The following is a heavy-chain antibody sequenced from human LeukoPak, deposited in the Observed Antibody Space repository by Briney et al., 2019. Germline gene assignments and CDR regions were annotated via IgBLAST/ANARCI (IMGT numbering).Heavy chain of an antibody. CDR2: INPNSGGT. CDR1: GDTFTGYY. V-gene: IGHV1-2*02. CDR3: AMNYCSGGSRRRCNWFDP. D-gene: IGHD2-15*01. J-gene: IGHJ5*02. Sequence: ASVKVSCKASGDTFTGYYMHWVRQAPGQGLEWMGWINPNSGGTNYAQKFQGRVTMTRDTSISTAYMELSRLRSDDTAVYYCAMNYCSGGSRRRCNWFDPWGQGTLVTVSS.